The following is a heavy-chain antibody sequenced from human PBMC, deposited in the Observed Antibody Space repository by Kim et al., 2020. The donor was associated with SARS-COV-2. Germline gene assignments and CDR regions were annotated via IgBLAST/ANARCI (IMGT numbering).Heavy chain of an antibody. D-gene: IGHD6-13*01. CDR3: AREQLVRSGWFDP. Sequence: SETLSLTCAVYGGSFSGYYWSWIRQPPGKGLEWIGEINHSGSTNYNPSLKSRVTISVDTSKNQFSLKLSSVTAADTAVYYCAREQLVRSGWFDPWGQGTLVTVSS. J-gene: IGHJ5*02. CDR1: GGSFSGYY. V-gene: IGHV4-34*01. CDR2: INHSGST.